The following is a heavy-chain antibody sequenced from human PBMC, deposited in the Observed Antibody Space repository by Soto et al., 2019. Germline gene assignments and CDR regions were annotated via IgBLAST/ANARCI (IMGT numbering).Heavy chain of an antibody. CDR3: ARDDYDGGGYYYYYGMDV. V-gene: IGHV3-33*01. J-gene: IGHJ6*02. Sequence: GGSLRLSCAASAFTLSSYGMHWVRQAPGKGMEWVAVIWYDGSYKYYADSVKGRFTISVDNSKNTLYLKMNSLRAEDTAVYYCARDDYDGGGYYYYYGMDVWGQGTTVTVSS. CDR2: IWYDGSYK. CDR1: AFTLSSYG. D-gene: IGHD3-22*01.